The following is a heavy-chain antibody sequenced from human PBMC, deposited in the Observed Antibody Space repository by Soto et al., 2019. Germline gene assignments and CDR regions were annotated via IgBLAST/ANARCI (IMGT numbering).Heavy chain of an antibody. V-gene: IGHV3-23*01. D-gene: IGHD4-4*01. J-gene: IGHJ3*02. CDR2: MSGSGGST. CDR3: AKIFQVDYSNHGDIAI. Sequence: GGSLRLSCTAYGGTFSRYAMSWVRQAPGKGLEWVSAMSGSGGSTYYADSVKGRFTISRDNSKNTLYLQMNSLRAEDTAVYYCAKIFQVDYSNHGDIAISYQGTMVT. CDR1: GGTFSRYA.